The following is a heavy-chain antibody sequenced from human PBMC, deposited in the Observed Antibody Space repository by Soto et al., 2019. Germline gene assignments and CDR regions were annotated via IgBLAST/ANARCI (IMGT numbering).Heavy chain of an antibody. J-gene: IGHJ4*02. CDR2: INPNSGGT. CDR1: GYTFTGYY. CDR3: ARGIRVVYDFWSGYYTPYYFDY. D-gene: IGHD3-3*01. V-gene: IGHV1-2*04. Sequence: ASVKVSCKASGYTFTGYYMHWVRQAPGQGLEWMGWINPNSGGTNYAQKFQGWVTMTRDTSISTAYMELSRLRSDDTAVYYCARGIRVVYDFWSGYYTPYYFDYWGQGTLVTVSS.